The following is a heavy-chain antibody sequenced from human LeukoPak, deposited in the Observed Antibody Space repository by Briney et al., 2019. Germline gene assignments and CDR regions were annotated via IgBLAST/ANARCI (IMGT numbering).Heavy chain of an antibody. CDR1: RDSISSDSISSYY. V-gene: IGHV4-61*01. D-gene: IGHD3-10*01. CDR2: IYYSGTT. Sequence: SETLSLTCTVSRDSISSDSISSYYWSWIRQPPGKGLEWIGYIYYSGTTNYNPSLKSRVTISIDTSKNQFSLKLRSVTAADTAVYYCARRFGIWGQGTMVTVSS. CDR3: ARRFGI. J-gene: IGHJ3*02.